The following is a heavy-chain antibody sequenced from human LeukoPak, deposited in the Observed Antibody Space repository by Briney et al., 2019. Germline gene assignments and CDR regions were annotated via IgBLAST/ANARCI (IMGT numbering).Heavy chain of an antibody. V-gene: IGHV1-69*06. CDR3: ASTHYGSGSYYLDS. J-gene: IGHJ4*02. CDR2: IIPIFGTA. Sequence: SVKVSCKASGGTFSSYAISWVRQAPGQGLEWMGGIIPIFGTANYAQKFQGRVTITADKSTSTAYMELSSLRSEDTAVYYCASTHYGSGSYYLDSWGQGTLVTVSS. CDR1: GGTFSSYA. D-gene: IGHD3-10*01.